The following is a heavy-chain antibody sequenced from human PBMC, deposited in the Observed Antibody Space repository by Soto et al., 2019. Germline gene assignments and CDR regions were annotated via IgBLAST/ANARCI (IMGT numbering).Heavy chain of an antibody. CDR2: LTRGGRT. V-gene: IGHV3-23*01. CDR3: AREFAPGSPNYDY. Sequence: PGGSLRIACAASGFTFHSYAMSWVRQAPGKGLEWVSTLTRGGRTFYADSVRGRFTISRDNSKNTLSPQMDSLRAEDTAVYYCAREFAPGSPNYDYWGLGTLVTVSS. CDR1: GFTFHSYA. J-gene: IGHJ4*02. D-gene: IGHD3-10*01.